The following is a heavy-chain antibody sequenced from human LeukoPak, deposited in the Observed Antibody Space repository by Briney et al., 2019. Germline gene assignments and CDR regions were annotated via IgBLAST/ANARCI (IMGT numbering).Heavy chain of an antibody. CDR3: ARDVTLDYDFWSAYRTYNWFDP. J-gene: IGHJ5*02. CDR1: GDSGSSNSDA. V-gene: IGHV6-1*01. Sequence: SQTLSLTCAISGDSGSSNSDAWNWIRQSPSRGLEWLGRTYYRSKWYNDYAVSVKSRITINPDTSKNQFSLQLNSVTPEDTAVYYCARDVTLDYDFWSAYRTYNWFDPWGQGTLVTVSS. CDR2: TYYRSKWYN. D-gene: IGHD3-3*01.